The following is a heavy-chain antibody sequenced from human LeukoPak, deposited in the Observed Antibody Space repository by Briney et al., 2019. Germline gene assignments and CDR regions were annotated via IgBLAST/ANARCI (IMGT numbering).Heavy chain of an antibody. CDR3: AKDPFSSDWYGSFDY. CDR2: ISGSGSGT. D-gene: IGHD6-13*01. V-gene: IGHV3-23*01. J-gene: IGHJ4*02. CDR1: GFIFSRYS. Sequence: GGSPRLSCAASGFIFSRYSMSWVRQAPGKGLEWVSAISGSGSGTYYAGSVKGQFTISRDNSKDTLDLQMNSLRAEDTAVYYCAKDPFSSDWYGSFDYWGQGTLVTVSS.